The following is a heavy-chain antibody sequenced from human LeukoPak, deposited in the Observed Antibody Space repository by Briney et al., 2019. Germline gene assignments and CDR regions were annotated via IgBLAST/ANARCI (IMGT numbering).Heavy chain of an antibody. Sequence: GGSLRLSCAASGFAVCNIYMNWVRQAPGKGLEWVSVIFGGDSTYYADSVKGRFTISRDNSKNTVYLQMNSLRADDTAVYHCARGLGTYTTSWYHFYGMDFWGLGTTVTVS. CDR1: GFAVCNIY. D-gene: IGHD3-16*01. V-gene: IGHV3-66*01. CDR2: IFGGDST. J-gene: IGHJ6*02. CDR3: ARGLGTYTTSWYHFYGMDF.